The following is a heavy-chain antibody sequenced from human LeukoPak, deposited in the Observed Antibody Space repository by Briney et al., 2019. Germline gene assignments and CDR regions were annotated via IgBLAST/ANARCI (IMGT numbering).Heavy chain of an antibody. Sequence: GGSVTLSCSDSGFIFHWHWVMWLRPAPGKGLGGMANINQDGSDTRHVVSVKGRFTLSSGNAKKSVYLKMNSLRADEQAYYFFARDAGSGRFDYWGQGTLLTVSS. D-gene: IGHD3-10*01. CDR2: INQDGSDT. CDR3: ARDAGSGRFDY. V-gene: IGHV3-7*01. J-gene: IGHJ4*02. CDR1: GFIFHWHW.